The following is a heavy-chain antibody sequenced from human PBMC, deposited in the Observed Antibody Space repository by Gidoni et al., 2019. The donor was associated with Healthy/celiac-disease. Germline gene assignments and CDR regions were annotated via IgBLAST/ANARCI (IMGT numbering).Heavy chain of an antibody. D-gene: IGHD6-19*01. V-gene: IGHV3-15*01. CDR3: TRFRYSSGLLR. CDR2: IKSKTDGGTT. J-gene: IGHJ4*02. Sequence: EVQLVESGGGLVKPGGSLRLSCAASGFTFSNAWMSWVRQAPGKGLEWVGRIKSKTDGGTTDYAAPVKGRFTISRDDSKNTLYLQMNSLKTEDTAVYYCTRFRYSSGLLRWGQGTLVTVSS. CDR1: GFTFSNAW.